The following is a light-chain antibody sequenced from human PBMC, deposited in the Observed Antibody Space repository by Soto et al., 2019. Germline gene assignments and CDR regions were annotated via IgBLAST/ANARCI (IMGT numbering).Light chain of an antibody. CDR2: SNN. J-gene: IGLJ1*01. Sequence: QSVLTQPPSASGTPGQRVTISCSGSSSNIGSNTVNWYQQLPGTAPKLLIYSNNQRPSGVPDRFSGSKSGTSASLAISGLQSEDEADYYYAAWDDSLNGLYVFGTGTKLTVL. CDR3: AAWDDSLNGLYV. V-gene: IGLV1-44*01. CDR1: SSNIGSNT.